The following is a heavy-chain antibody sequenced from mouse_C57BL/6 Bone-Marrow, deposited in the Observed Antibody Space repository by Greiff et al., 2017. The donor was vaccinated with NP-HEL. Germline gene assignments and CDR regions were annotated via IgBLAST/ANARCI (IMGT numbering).Heavy chain of an antibody. Sequence: VQLQQSGAELVRPGSSVKLSCKASGYTFTSYWMDWVKQRPGQGLEWIGNIYPSDSETHYNQKFKDKATLTVDKSSSTAYMQLSSLTSEDSAVYYWARNRDYGSHYAMDYWGQGTSVTVSS. CDR2: IYPSDSET. J-gene: IGHJ4*01. CDR3: ARNRDYGSHYAMDY. V-gene: IGHV1-61*01. D-gene: IGHD1-1*01. CDR1: GYTFTSYW.